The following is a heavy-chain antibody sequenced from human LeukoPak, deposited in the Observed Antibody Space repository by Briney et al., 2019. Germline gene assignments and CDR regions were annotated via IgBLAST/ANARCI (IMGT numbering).Heavy chain of an antibody. CDR3: ARAYCGGDCYLNWFDP. CDR2: IYYSGST. V-gene: IGHV4-39*01. J-gene: IGHJ5*02. CDR1: GGSISSSSYY. D-gene: IGHD2-21*01. Sequence: PSETLSLTCTVSGGSISSSSYYWGWIRQPPGTGLEWIGSIYYSGSTYYNPSLKSRVTISVDTSKNQFSLKLSSATAADTAVYYCARAYCGGDCYLNWFDPWGQGTLVTVSS.